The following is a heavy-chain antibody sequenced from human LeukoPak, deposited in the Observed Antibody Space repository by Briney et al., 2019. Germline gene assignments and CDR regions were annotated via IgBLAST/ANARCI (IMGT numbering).Heavy chain of an antibody. Sequence: GGSLRLSCAASGFTFSSYAMHWVRQAPGKGLEWVAVISYDGSNKYYADSVKGRFTISRDNSKNTLYLQMNSLRAEDTAVYYCARDRGFGELSTYYFDYWGQGTLVTVSS. CDR3: ARDRGFGELSTYYFDY. CDR2: ISYDGSNK. V-gene: IGHV3-30*04. D-gene: IGHD3-10*01. CDR1: GFTFSSYA. J-gene: IGHJ4*02.